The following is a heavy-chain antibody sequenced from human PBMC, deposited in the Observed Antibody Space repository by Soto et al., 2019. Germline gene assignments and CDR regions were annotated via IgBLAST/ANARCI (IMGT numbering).Heavy chain of an antibody. J-gene: IGHJ5*02. V-gene: IGHV4-39*01. CDR1: GGSITSSSHF. D-gene: IGHD6-25*01. Sequence: SETLSLTCSASGGSITSSSHFWGWVRQPPAEGLEWIGTIYFTGNTYYTPSLKSRLTMSIDTSKNEFSLRLNSVTAADTAVYYCAGQTFTIAAAIYGRSNWFDPWGPGTLVTVSS. CDR2: IYFTGNT. CDR3: AGQTFTIAAAIYGRSNWFDP.